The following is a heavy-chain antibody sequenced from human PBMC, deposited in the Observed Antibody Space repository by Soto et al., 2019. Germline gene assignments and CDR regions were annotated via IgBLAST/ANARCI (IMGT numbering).Heavy chain of an antibody. CDR3: AAPPPHGVGYGMDV. CDR2: IDPSDSYT. D-gene: IGHD1-26*01. CDR1: GYSFTSYW. V-gene: IGHV5-10-1*01. Sequence: GESLKISCKGPGYSFTSYWISWVRQMPGKGLEWMGSIDPSDSYTNYSPSFQGHVTISADKSISTAYLQWSSLKASDTAMYYCAAPPPHGVGYGMDVWGQGTTVTVSS. J-gene: IGHJ6*02.